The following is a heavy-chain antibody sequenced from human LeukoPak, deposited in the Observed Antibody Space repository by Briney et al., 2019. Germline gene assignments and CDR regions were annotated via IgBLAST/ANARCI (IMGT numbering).Heavy chain of an antibody. CDR3: ARGIAARRGDFEY. V-gene: IGHV1-69*13. CDR2: IIPIFGTA. D-gene: IGHD6-6*01. CDR1: GGTFSSYA. J-gene: IGHJ4*02. Sequence: SVKVSCKASGGTFSSYAISWVRQAPGQGLEWMGGIIPIFGTANYAQKFQGRVTITADESTSTAYMELSSLRSEDTAVYYCARGIAARRGDFEYWGQGTLVTVSS.